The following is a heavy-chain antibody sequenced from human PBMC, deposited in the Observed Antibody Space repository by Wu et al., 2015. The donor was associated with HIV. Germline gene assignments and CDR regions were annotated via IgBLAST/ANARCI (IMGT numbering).Heavy chain of an antibody. D-gene: IGHD5-12*01. Sequence: QAQLVQFGDEVKKPGSSVKVTCKASGDGFTSYAVSWVRQAPGQGLEWMGGINPLFGTTKHVQRFQDRVTFSTDESKSTVYMELSSLRNEDTAVYYCARNTDSVATSLYSLGVWGQGTTVTVSS. CDR1: GDGFTSYA. V-gene: IGHV1-69*05. CDR3: ARNTDSVATSLYSLGV. CDR2: INPLFGTT. J-gene: IGHJ6*02.